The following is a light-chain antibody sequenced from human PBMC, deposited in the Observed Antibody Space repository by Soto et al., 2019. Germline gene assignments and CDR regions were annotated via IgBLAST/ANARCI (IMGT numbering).Light chain of an antibody. CDR3: QQSYNYPQT. CDR2: AAS. CDR1: QTIRTY. V-gene: IGKV1-39*01. J-gene: IGKJ1*01. Sequence: DIHMTQSPSSLSASVGYRFTITCWTSQTIRTYLNWYQHKPGKPPRLLIYAASSLQSGVPSRFSGSGSGTDFTLTISSLQPEDFETYSCQQSYNYPQTFGQGTKVDIK.